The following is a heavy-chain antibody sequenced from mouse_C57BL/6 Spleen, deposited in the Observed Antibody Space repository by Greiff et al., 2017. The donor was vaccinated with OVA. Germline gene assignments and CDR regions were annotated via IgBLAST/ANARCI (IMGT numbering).Heavy chain of an antibody. CDR3: AHSNYVGYAMDY. V-gene: IGHV1-82*01. CDR2: IYPGDGDT. CDR1: GYAFSSSW. Sequence: VQLQQSGPELVKPGASVKISCKASGYAFSSSWMNWVKQRPGKGLEWIGRIYPGDGDTNYNGKFKGKATLTADKSSSTAYMQLSSLTSEDSAVYFCAHSNYVGYAMDYWGQGTSVTVSS. J-gene: IGHJ4*01. D-gene: IGHD2-5*01.